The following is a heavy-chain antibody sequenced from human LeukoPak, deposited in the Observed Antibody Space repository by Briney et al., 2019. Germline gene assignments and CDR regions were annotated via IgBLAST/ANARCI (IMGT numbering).Heavy chain of an antibody. J-gene: IGHJ4*02. D-gene: IGHD3-16*02. CDR3: ARVRNRDYVWGSYRN. CDR1: GYTFTSYD. CDR2: MNPNSGNT. V-gene: IGHV1-8*01. Sequence: GASVKVSCKASGYTFTSYDIKWVRQATGQGLEWMGWMNPNSGNTGYAQKFQGRVTMTRNTSISTAYMELSSLRSEDTAVYYCARVRNRDYVWGSYRNWGQGTLVTVSS.